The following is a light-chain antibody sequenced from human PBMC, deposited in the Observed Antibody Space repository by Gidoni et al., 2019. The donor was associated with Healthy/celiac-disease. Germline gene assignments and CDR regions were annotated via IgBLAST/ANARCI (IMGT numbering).Light chain of an antibody. J-gene: IGKJ3*01. Sequence: DIVMTQSPDSLPVSLGERATINCKSSQSVLYSSNNQNYLAWYQQKPGQPPKLLIYWASTRESGVPDRFSGSGSGTDFTLTISSLQAEDVAVYYCQQYYSTPPAFGPGTKVDIK. V-gene: IGKV4-1*01. CDR2: WAS. CDR3: QQYYSTPPA. CDR1: QSVLYSSNNQNY.